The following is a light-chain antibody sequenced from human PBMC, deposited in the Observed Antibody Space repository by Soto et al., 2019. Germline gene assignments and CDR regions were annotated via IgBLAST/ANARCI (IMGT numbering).Light chain of an antibody. CDR1: NSDVGGYNY. J-gene: IGLJ1*01. Sequence: QSVLTQPASVSGSPGQSITISCTGTNSDVGGYNYVSWYQQHPGKAPKLLIYDVSSRPSGLSNRFSGSKSGNTASLIISGLQAEDEADYYCSSYTGGNPSYVFGTGTKVTVL. V-gene: IGLV2-14*03. CDR3: SSYTGGNPSYV. CDR2: DVS.